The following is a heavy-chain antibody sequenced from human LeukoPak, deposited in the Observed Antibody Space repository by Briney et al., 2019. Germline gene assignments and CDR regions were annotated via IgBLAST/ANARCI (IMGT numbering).Heavy chain of an antibody. J-gene: IGHJ4*02. CDR2: INHSGST. CDR3: ARERTWACDSYGRPFDY. D-gene: IGHD5-18*01. CDR1: GGSFSGYY. Sequence: PSETLSLTCAVYGGSFSGYYWSWIRQPPGKGLEWIGEINHSGSTNYNPSLKSRVTISVDTSKNQFSLKLSSVTAADTAVYYCARERTWACDSYGRPFDYWGQGTLVTVSS. V-gene: IGHV4-34*01.